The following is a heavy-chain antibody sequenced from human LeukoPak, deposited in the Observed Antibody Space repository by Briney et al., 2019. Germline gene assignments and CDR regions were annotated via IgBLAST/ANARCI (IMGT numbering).Heavy chain of an antibody. CDR1: GFTFSSYG. CDR3: AKGARLGYFDWLLSPYYYYYMDV. Sequence: GGSLRLSCAASGFTFSSYGMHWVRQAPGKGLEWVAFIRYDGSNKYYADSVKGRFTISRDNSKDTLYLQMNSLRAEDTAVYYCAKGARLGYFDWLLSPYYYYYMDVWGKGTTVTISS. D-gene: IGHD3-9*01. V-gene: IGHV3-30*02. CDR2: IRYDGSNK. J-gene: IGHJ6*03.